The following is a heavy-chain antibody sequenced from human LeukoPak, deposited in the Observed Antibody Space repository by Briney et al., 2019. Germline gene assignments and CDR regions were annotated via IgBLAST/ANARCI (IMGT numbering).Heavy chain of an antibody. V-gene: IGHV3-48*02. D-gene: IGHD3-9*01. CDR2: ISNSGNTI. CDR1: GFTFSSYS. Sequence: GGSLRLSCAASGFTFSSYSMNWVRQAPGKGLEWVSYISNSGNTIYYADSVKGRFTISRGNAKNSLYLQMNSLRDEDTAVYYCAQKSNSDWFIDYWGQGTLVTVSS. CDR3: AQKSNSDWFIDY. J-gene: IGHJ4*02.